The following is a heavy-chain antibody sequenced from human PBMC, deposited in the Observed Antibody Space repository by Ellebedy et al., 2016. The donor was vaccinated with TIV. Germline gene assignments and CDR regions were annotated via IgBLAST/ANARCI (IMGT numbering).Heavy chain of an antibody. Sequence: SETLSLTXTVSGGSISSYYWSWIRQPPGKGLEWIGYIYYSGSTNYNPSLKSRVTISVDTSKNQFSLKLSSVTAADTAVYYCARENPDLDYYGSGRLMDVWGQGTTVTVSS. CDR2: IYYSGST. CDR3: ARENPDLDYYGSGRLMDV. D-gene: IGHD3-10*01. V-gene: IGHV4-59*01. J-gene: IGHJ6*02. CDR1: GGSISSYY.